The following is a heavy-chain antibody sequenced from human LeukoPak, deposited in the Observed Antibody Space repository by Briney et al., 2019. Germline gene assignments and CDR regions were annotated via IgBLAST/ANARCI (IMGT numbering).Heavy chain of an antibody. V-gene: IGHV3-30*14. Sequence: PGRSLRLSCAASGFTFSNYAMHWVRQAPGKGLEWAAAISYDGSNTYYGDSVKGRFTIFRDNSKNMVFLQMSGLRAEDTALYYCTKVLWGLTLLSSDYWGQGTLVTVSS. CDR2: ISYDGSNT. CDR3: TKVLWGLTLLSSDY. CDR1: GFTFSNYA. J-gene: IGHJ4*02. D-gene: IGHD3-16*01.